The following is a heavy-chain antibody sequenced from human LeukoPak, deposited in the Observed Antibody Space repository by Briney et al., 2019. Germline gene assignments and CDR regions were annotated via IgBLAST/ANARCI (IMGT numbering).Heavy chain of an antibody. CDR1: GYSFTSYW. D-gene: IGHD5-18*01. Sequence: GGALKISFKGSGYSFTSYWIGWVRPMPGKGLEWMGIIYPGDSDTRYSPSFQGQVTISAGKSINTAYLQWSSLKASETAMYYCARHISSYGYSDYWGQGTLVTVSS. CDR3: ARHISSYGYSDY. J-gene: IGHJ4*02. V-gene: IGHV5-51*01. CDR2: IYPGDSDT.